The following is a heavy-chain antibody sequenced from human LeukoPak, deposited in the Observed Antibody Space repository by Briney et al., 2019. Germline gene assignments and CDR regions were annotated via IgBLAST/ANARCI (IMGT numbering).Heavy chain of an antibody. J-gene: IGHJ6*02. V-gene: IGHV1-8*01. CDR3: ARERDYDFWSGYYIRLNYYGMDV. Sequence: ASVTVSCTASGYTFTSYDINWVRQATGQGLEWMGWMNPNSGNTGYAQKFQGRVTMTRNTSISTAYMELSSLRSEDTAVYYCARERDYDFWSGYYIRLNYYGMDVWGQGTTVTVSS. CDR1: GYTFTSYD. D-gene: IGHD3-3*01. CDR2: MNPNSGNT.